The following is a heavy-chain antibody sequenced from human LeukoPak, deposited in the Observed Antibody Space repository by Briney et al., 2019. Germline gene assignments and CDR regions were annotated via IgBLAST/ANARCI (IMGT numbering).Heavy chain of an antibody. D-gene: IGHD3-10*01. CDR3: ARVASGSYRGSGDNWFDP. J-gene: IGHJ5*02. CDR2: ISSSGSTI. Sequence: GGSLRLSCAASGFTFSDYYMSWIRQAPGKGLKWVSYISSSGSTIYYADSVKGRFTISRDNAKNSLYLQMNNLRAEDTAVYYCARVASGSYRGSGDNWFDPWGQGTLVTVSS. CDR1: GFTFSDYY. V-gene: IGHV3-11*01.